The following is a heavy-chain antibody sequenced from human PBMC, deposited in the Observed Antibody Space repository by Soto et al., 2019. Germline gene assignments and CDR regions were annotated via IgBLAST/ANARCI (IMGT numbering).Heavy chain of an antibody. Sequence: GGSLRLSCAASGFTFSSYSMNWVRQAPGKGLEWVSSISSSSSYIYYADSVKGRFTISRDNAKNSLYLQMNSLRAEDTAVYYCASNLLIAAPPDWGQGTLVTVSS. CDR2: ISSSSSYI. D-gene: IGHD6-6*01. CDR1: GFTFSSYS. J-gene: IGHJ4*02. CDR3: ASNLLIAAPPD. V-gene: IGHV3-21*01.